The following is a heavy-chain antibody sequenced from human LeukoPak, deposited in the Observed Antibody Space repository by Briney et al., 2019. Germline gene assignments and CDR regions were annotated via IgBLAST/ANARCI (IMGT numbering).Heavy chain of an antibody. Sequence: GGSLRLSCGASGFTLSNYWMHWVRQVPGKGLEWFSVIGPDGTSTDYADSVRGRFTISRDNAKNTLYLQMNSLSAEDTALYYCARGTTNWKGVDYWGQGTLVTVSS. V-gene: IGHV3-74*01. CDR3: ARGTTNWKGVDY. CDR1: GFTLSNYW. CDR2: IGPDGTST. J-gene: IGHJ4*02. D-gene: IGHD1-1*01.